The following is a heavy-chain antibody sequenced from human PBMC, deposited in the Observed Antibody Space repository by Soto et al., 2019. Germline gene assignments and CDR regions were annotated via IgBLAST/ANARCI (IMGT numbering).Heavy chain of an antibody. CDR3: ARYETGCSGGSCYSYFDY. Sequence: QVQLVQSGAEVKKPGSSVKVSCKASGGTFSSYAISWVRQAPGQGLEWMGGIIHIFGTANYAQKFQGRVTITADESTSTAYMELSSLRSEDTAVYYCARYETGCSGGSCYSYFDYWGQGTLVTVSS. CDR1: GGTFSSYA. V-gene: IGHV1-69*01. D-gene: IGHD2-15*01. CDR2: IIHIFGTA. J-gene: IGHJ4*02.